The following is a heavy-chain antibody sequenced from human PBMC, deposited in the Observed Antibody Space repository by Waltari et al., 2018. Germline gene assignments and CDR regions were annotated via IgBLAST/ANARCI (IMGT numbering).Heavy chain of an antibody. V-gene: IGHV4-59*01. Sequence: QVQLQESGPGLVKPSETLSLTCTVSGGSISRYYWSGIRQPPGKGLEWIGYIYYSGSTNYNPSLKSRVTISVDTSKNQFSLKLSSVTAADTAVYYCARDRSLDYWGQGTLVTVSS. J-gene: IGHJ4*02. CDR2: IYYSGST. CDR3: ARDRSLDY. D-gene: IGHD2-15*01. CDR1: GGSISRYY.